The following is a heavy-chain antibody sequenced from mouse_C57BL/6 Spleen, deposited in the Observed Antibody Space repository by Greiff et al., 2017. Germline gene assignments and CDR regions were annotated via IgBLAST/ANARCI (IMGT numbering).Heavy chain of an antibody. CDR2: ISDGGSYT. CDR3: ARDALRTYAMDY. CDR1: GFTFSSYA. D-gene: IGHD5-5*01. J-gene: IGHJ4*01. Sequence: EVQVVESGGGLVKPGGSLKLSCAASGFTFSSYAMSWVRQTPEKRLEWVATISDGGSYTYYPDNVKGRFTISRDNAKNNLYLQMSHLKSEDTAMYYCARDALRTYAMDYWGQGTSVTVSS. V-gene: IGHV5-4*01.